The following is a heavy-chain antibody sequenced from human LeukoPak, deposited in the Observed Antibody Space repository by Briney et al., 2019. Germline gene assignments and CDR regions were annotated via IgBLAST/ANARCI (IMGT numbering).Heavy chain of an antibody. CDR2: IYYSGST. J-gene: IGHJ5*02. CDR3: ARVVVVAARAGWFDP. CDR1: GGSISSYY. D-gene: IGHD2-15*01. Sequence: PSETLSLTCTVSGGSISSYYWSWIPQPPGKGLEWIGYIYYSGSTNYNPSLKSRVTISVDTSKNQFSLKLSSVTAADTAVYYCARVVVVAARAGWFDPWGQGTLVTVSS. V-gene: IGHV4-59*01.